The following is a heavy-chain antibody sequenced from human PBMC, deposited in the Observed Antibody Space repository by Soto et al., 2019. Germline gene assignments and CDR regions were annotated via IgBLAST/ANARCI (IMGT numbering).Heavy chain of an antibody. CDR3: ARLGPYGSETYSFRYNWFDP. V-gene: IGHV3-53*01. Sequence: GGSLRLSCTTSGFTVSSSHMIWVRQAPGKGLDWVSVIYSGGNSYYAVSVQGRFTISRDNSKNTVYLQMNSLRGEDTAIYYCARLGPYGSETYSFRYNWFDPWGQGTLVTVSS. D-gene: IGHD3-10*01. J-gene: IGHJ5*02. CDR1: GFTVSSSH. CDR2: IYSGGNS.